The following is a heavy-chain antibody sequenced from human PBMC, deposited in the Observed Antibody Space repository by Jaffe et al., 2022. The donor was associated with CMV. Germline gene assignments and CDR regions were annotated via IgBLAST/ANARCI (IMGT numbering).Heavy chain of an antibody. J-gene: IGHJ6*02. V-gene: IGHV1-18*01. CDR1: GYTFTSYG. Sequence: QVQLVQSGAEVKKPGASVKVSCKASGYTFTSYGISWVRQAPGQGLEWMGWISAYNGNTNYAQKLQGRVTMTTDTSTSTAYMELRSLRSDDTAVYYCARDGREVVGATTPYYYYGMDVWGQGTTVTVSS. CDR2: ISAYNGNT. CDR3: ARDGREVVGATTPYYYYGMDV. D-gene: IGHD2-15*01.